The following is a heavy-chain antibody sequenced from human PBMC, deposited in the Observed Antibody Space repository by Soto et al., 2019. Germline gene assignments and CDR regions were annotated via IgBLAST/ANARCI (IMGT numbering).Heavy chain of an antibody. CDR2: ISLSSGNI. V-gene: IGHV3-48*01. CDR3: ARVPSRRIRWARTVAL. Sequence: EVQLVESGGGLVQPGGSLRLSCAASGFSLSSYAMDWVRQAPGQGLEWVSYISLSSGNIHYADSVRGRFTVSRDNARHSLYLKMTRRRAEDTAAYYWARVPSRRIRWARTVALWGPGTLVTVSA. D-gene: IGHD1-26*01. J-gene: IGHJ2*01. CDR1: GFSLSSYA.